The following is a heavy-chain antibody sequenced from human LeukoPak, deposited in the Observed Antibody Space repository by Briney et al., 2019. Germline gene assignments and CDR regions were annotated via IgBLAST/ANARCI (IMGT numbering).Heavy chain of an antibody. J-gene: IGHJ4*02. V-gene: IGHV3-23*01. Sequence: PGGSLRLSCAASAFTFSSYAMTWVRQAPGKGLDWVSTIGGSGDSTSYADSVKGRFTISRDSSKNTLFLQMSSLRAEDTAVYYCAKAGGAYSSSRYLYFDYWGQGTLVTVSS. D-gene: IGHD6-13*01. CDR2: IGGSGDST. CDR1: AFTFSSYA. CDR3: AKAGGAYSSSRYLYFDY.